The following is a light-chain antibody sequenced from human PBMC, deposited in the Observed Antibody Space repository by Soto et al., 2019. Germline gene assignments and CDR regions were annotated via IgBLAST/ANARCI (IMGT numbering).Light chain of an antibody. J-gene: IGKJ4*01. Sequence: EIVMTQSPATLSVSPGERATLSCRASQSVSRNLAWYQQKPGQAPRLLVSGASTRATGIPATFSGSGSGTEFTLTISSLQSEDFAIYYCQQYNGWPLTFGGGTK. CDR3: QQYNGWPLT. CDR1: QSVSRN. V-gene: IGKV3-15*01. CDR2: GAS.